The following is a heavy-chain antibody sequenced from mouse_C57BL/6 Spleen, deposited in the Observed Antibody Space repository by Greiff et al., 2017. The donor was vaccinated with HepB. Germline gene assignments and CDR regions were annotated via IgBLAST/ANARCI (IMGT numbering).Heavy chain of an antibody. CDR2: IYPGSGST. Sequence: VQLQQPGAELVKPGASVKMSCKASGYTFTSYWITWVKQRPGQGLEWIGDIYPGSGSTNYNEKFKSKATLTVDTSSSTAYMQLSSLTSEDSAVYYCARDYGSLPWFAYWGQGTLVTVSA. V-gene: IGHV1-55*01. CDR3: ARDYGSLPWFAY. J-gene: IGHJ3*01. D-gene: IGHD1-1*01. CDR1: GYTFTSYW.